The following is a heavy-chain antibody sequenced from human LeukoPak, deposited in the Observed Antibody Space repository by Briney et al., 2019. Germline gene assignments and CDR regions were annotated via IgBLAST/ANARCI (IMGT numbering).Heavy chain of an antibody. Sequence: RPGGSLRLSCEASGFTLSTYWMNWVRQVPGKGLDWVANINPDGSGKRYVDSVKGRFTIARDNADNSLSLQMNSLRAEDTAVYYCASWGAGGNSWGQGTLVTVSS. CDR3: ASWGAGGNS. V-gene: IGHV3-7*01. CDR1: GFTLSTYW. J-gene: IGHJ4*02. CDR2: INPDGSGK. D-gene: IGHD3-16*01.